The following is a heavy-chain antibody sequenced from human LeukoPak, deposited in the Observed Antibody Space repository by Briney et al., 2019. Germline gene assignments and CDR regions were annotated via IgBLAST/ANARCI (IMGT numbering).Heavy chain of an antibody. CDR1: GGSISSHY. Sequence: SETLSLTCTVSGGSISSHYWSWIRQPPGKGLEWIGYIYYSGSTNYNPSLKSRVTISVDTSKNQFSLKLSSVTAADTAVYYCARVRTGIDYWGQGTLVTVSS. V-gene: IGHV4-59*11. J-gene: IGHJ4*02. D-gene: IGHD7-27*01. CDR3: ARVRTGIDY. CDR2: IYYSGST.